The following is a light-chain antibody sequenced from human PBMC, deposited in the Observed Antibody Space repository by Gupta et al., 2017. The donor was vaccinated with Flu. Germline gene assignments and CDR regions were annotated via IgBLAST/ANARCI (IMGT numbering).Light chain of an antibody. CDR2: DDS. CDR3: QVWDRSSDQVV. J-gene: IGLJ2*01. V-gene: IGLV3-21*02. CDR1: NIGNKN. Sequence: SYVLTPPPSVSVAPGQTARITCGGNNIGNKNVHWYQQKPGQAPVLVVYDDSDRPSGIPERFSGSNSGNTATLTISRVEAGDEADYYCQVWDRSSDQVVFGGGTKLTVL.